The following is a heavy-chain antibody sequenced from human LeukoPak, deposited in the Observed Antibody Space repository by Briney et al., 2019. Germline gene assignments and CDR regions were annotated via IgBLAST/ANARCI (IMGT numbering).Heavy chain of an antibody. Sequence: GGSLRLSCAASGFTFSSYGMHWVRQAPGKGLEWVAVIWYDGSNKYYADSVKGRFTISRDNSKNTLYLQMNSLRAEGTAVYYCARSSNPGYSSGWYYLDYWGQGTLVTVSS. CDR1: GFTFSSYG. CDR3: ARSSNPGYSSGWYYLDY. D-gene: IGHD6-19*01. J-gene: IGHJ4*02. CDR2: IWYDGSNK. V-gene: IGHV3-33*01.